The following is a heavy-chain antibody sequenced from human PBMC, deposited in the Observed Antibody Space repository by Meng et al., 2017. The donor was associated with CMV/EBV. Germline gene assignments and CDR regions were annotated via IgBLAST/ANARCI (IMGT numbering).Heavy chain of an antibody. Sequence: SETLSLTCAVYGGSFSGYYWSWIRQPPGKGLEWIGEINHSGSTNYNPSLKSRVTISVDTSKNQSSLKLSSLRSEDTAVYYCARPAATDAFDIWGQGTMVTVSS. CDR2: INHSGST. J-gene: IGHJ3*02. V-gene: IGHV4-34*01. D-gene: IGHD2-15*01. CDR3: ARPAATDAFDI. CDR1: GGSFSGYY.